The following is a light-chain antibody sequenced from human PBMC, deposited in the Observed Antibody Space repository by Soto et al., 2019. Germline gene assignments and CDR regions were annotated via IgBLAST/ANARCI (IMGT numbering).Light chain of an antibody. Sequence: DIQMTQSPSTLSASVGDRVTITCRASHSIAGLLAWYQQKPGKAPKVMIYDTSNLESGVPSRFSGSGSGTDFTLTISSLHPEDFATYFCQEYSSFPYTFGQGTRLEI. CDR1: HSIAGL. CDR3: QEYSSFPYT. V-gene: IGKV1-5*01. J-gene: IGKJ2*01. CDR2: DTS.